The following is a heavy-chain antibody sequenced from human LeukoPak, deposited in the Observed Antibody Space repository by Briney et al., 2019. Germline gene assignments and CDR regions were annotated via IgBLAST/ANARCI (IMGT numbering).Heavy chain of an antibody. CDR1: GFDFSKHA. CDR2: VSSEGGST. J-gene: IGHJ6*02. Sequence: PGGSLRLSCAGSGFDFSKHAMHWVRLAPGKGLEHVSTVSSEGGSTYYGKSVQGRFTISRDNSHNTVYLQMGSLRPEDMAVYYCARGGGSGSYFYYGMDVWGQGTTVTVSS. D-gene: IGHD3-10*01. CDR3: ARGGGSGSYFYYGMDV. V-gene: IGHV3-64*01.